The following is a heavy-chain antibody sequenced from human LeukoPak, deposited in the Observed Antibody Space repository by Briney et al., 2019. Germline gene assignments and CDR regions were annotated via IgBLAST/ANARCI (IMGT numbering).Heavy chain of an antibody. CDR2: FDPEDGET. CDR3: ATQGTLDFWSGWIDY. D-gene: IGHD3-3*01. CDR1: GYTLTELS. V-gene: IGHV1-24*01. J-gene: IGHJ4*02. Sequence: ASVKVSCKVSGYTLTELSMHWVRQAPGKGFEWMGGFDPEDGETIYAQKFQGRVTMTEDTSTDTAYMELSSLRSEDTAVYYCATQGTLDFWSGWIDYWGQGTLVTVSS.